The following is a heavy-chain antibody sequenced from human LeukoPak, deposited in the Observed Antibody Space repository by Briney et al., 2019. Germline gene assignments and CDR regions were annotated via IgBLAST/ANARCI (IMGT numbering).Heavy chain of an antibody. J-gene: IGHJ4*02. Sequence: SSETLSLTCTVSGGSISSYYWSWIRQPPGKGLEWIGYIYYSGSTNYNPSLKSRVTISVDTSKNQFSLKLSSVTAADTAVYYCATRIAAAGPFDYWGQGTLVTVSS. V-gene: IGHV4-59*12. CDR2: IYYSGST. D-gene: IGHD6-13*01. CDR1: GGSISSYY. CDR3: ATRIAAAGPFDY.